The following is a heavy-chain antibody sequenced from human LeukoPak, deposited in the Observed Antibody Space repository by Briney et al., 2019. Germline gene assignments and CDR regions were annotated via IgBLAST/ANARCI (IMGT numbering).Heavy chain of an antibody. V-gene: IGHV3-7*01. CDR1: GSTFSNYW. J-gene: IGHJ4*02. D-gene: IGHD3-16*02. Sequence: PGGSLRLSCVASGSTFSNYWMDWVRQAPGKGLEWVAFIKRDGSETYYVDSVKGRFTNSRDNAKNSLYLKMNSLRSEDTAVYYCASRGDLSWFGALRHWSQGTRVTVSS. CDR3: ASRGDLSWFGALRH. CDR2: IKRDGSET.